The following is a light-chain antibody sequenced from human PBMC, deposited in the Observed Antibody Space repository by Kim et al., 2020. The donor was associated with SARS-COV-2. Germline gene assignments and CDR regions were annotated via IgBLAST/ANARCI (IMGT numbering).Light chain of an antibody. CDR1: QSISNY. CDR3: QQSYSTPRT. CDR2: AAS. V-gene: IGKV1-39*01. J-gene: IGKJ1*01. Sequence: ASVGDRVTITCRASQSISNYLNWYQQKPGKAPKLLIYAASSLQSGVPSRFSGSGSGTDFTLTISSLQPEDFATYYCQQSYSTPRTFGQGTKVDIK.